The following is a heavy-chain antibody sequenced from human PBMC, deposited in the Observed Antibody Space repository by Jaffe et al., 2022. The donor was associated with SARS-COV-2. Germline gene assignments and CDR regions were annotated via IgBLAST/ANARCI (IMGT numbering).Heavy chain of an antibody. Sequence: EVQLVESGGGLVQPGRSLRLSCAASGFTFDDYAMHWVRQAPGKGLEWVSGISWNSGSIGYADSVKGRFTISRDNAKNSLYLQMNSLRAEDTALYYCAKVVYPSIYCSGGSCYGGGFDYWGQGTLVTVSS. CDR2: ISWNSGSI. D-gene: IGHD2-15*01. CDR1: GFTFDDYA. V-gene: IGHV3-9*01. J-gene: IGHJ4*02. CDR3: AKVVYPSIYCSGGSCYGGGFDY.